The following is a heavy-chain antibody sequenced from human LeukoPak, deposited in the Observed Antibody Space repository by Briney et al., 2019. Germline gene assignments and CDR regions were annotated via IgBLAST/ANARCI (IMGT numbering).Heavy chain of an antibody. V-gene: IGHV4-59*08. CDR1: GGSVSSDS. CDR2: IHNNGNA. J-gene: IGHJ4*02. CDR3: ARRSTYGFFDY. D-gene: IGHD4-17*01. Sequence: PSETLSLTCTVSGGSVSSDSWNWIRQPPRKGLYWIGYIHNNGNANDNPSLKSRVTISMDASKNQFSLRLSSVTAADTALYYCARRSTYGFFDYWGQGTLVTVSS.